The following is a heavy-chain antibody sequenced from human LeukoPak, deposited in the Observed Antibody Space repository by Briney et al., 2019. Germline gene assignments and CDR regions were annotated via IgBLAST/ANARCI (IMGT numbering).Heavy chain of an antibody. J-gene: IGHJ5*02. Sequence: AGGSLRLSCAASGFTFSSYSMNWVRQAPGKGLEWVSYISSSSSTIYYADSVKGRFTISRDNSKNTLYLQMNSLRAEDTAVYYCARGGGQQLRLWPSFDPWGQGTLVTVSS. V-gene: IGHV3-48*01. CDR1: GFTFSSYS. CDR3: ARGGGQQLRLWPSFDP. D-gene: IGHD6-13*01. CDR2: ISSSSSTI.